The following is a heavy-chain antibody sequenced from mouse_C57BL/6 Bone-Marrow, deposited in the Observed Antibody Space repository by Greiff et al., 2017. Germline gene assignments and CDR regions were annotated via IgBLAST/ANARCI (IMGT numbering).Heavy chain of an antibody. J-gene: IGHJ2*01. D-gene: IGHD3-3*01. CDR1: GFNIKDDY. CDR2: IDPENGDT. Sequence: EVQLQQSGAELVRPGASVKLSCTASGFNIKDDYMHWVKQRPEQGLEWIGWIDPENGDTEYASKFQGKATITADTSSNTAYLQRSSLTAEDTAVYYCTSLGQGFVCWGQGTTLSVSS. CDR3: TSLGQGFVC. V-gene: IGHV14-4*01.